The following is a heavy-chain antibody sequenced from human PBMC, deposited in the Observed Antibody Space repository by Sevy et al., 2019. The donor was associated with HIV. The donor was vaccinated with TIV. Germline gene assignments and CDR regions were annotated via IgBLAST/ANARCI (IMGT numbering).Heavy chain of an antibody. CDR1: GFSFADYA. V-gene: IGHV3-9*01. CDR2: ISWNSGSI. Sequence: GGSLRLSCAASGFSFADYAMHWVRQAPGKGLQWVSGISWNSGSIDYADSVKGRFTISRDNAKNSLYLQMNSLRAEDTTLYYCAKYSSSWYRGGNWFDPWGQGTLVHVSS. D-gene: IGHD6-13*01. CDR3: AKYSSSWYRGGNWFDP. J-gene: IGHJ5*02.